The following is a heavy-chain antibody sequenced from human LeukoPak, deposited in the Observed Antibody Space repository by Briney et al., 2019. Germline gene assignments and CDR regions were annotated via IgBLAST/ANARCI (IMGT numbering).Heavy chain of an antibody. CDR2: INPDGSST. CDR3: ARVGRTPPFN. V-gene: IGHV3-74*01. J-gene: IGHJ4*02. CDR1: GFSFSTYW. Sequence: GGSLRLSCAASGFSFSTYWMHWVRQAPGKGLVWVSQINPDGSSTDYADSVKGRFTSSRDNAKNTVYLLMNSLRAEDTAVLYCARVGRTPPFNWGQGTLVTVSS.